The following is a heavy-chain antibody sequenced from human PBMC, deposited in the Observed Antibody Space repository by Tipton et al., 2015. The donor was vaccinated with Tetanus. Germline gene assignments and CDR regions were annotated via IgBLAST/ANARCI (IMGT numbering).Heavy chain of an antibody. J-gene: IGHJ4*02. CDR2: IYYSGST. D-gene: IGHD5-18*01. CDR3: ARGGTAMVTGNDY. V-gene: IGHV4-31*03. Sequence: TLSLTCTVSGGSISSGGYYWSWIRQHPGKGLEWIGYIYYSGSTYYNPSLKSRVTISVDTSKNQFSLKLSSVTAADTAVYYCARGGTAMVTGNDYWGQGTLVTVSS. CDR1: GGSISSGGYY.